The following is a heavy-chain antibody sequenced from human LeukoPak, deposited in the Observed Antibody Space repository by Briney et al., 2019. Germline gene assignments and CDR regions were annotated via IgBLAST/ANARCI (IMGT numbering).Heavy chain of an antibody. Sequence: KPSETLSLTCTVSGGSMSSYYWSRIRQPAGKGLEWIGRIYTSGSTNYNPSLKSRVTMSVDTSKNQFSLKLSSVTAADTAVYYCARAGLFGSGSYFDYWGQGSLVTVSS. CDR2: IYTSGST. D-gene: IGHD3-10*01. CDR3: ARAGLFGSGSYFDY. CDR1: GGSMSSYY. J-gene: IGHJ4*02. V-gene: IGHV4-4*07.